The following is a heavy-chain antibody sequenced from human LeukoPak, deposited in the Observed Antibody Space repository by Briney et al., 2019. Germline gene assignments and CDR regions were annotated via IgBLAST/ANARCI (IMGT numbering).Heavy chain of an antibody. V-gene: IGHV3-7*04. CDR1: GFTFSSYW. CDR2: IKQDGSEQ. D-gene: IGHD3-10*01. Sequence: GGSLRLSCAASGFTFSSYWMSWVRQAPGKGLEWVANIKQDGSEQYHVDSVKGRFTISRDNAKNSLYLQMNSLRAEDTAVYYCARDTMVRGVIGNWFDPWGQGTLVTVSS. J-gene: IGHJ5*02. CDR3: ARDTMVRGVIGNWFDP.